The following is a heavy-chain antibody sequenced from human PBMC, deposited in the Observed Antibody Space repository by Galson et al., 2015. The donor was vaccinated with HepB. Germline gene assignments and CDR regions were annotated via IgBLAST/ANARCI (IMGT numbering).Heavy chain of an antibody. CDR1: GYTFTAYG. D-gene: IGHD6-19*01. J-gene: IGHJ5*02. V-gene: IGHV1-18*04. Sequence: SVKVSCKASGYTFTAYGIHWVRQAPGQGLEWMGCIIPYNGDNGDTHYAQRFQGRITETTDTSTSTAYMELRSLRSDETARYFCSMEEVADYFYIGPWGQGTLVTVSS. CDR3: SMEEVADYFYIGP. CDR2: IIPYNGDNGDT.